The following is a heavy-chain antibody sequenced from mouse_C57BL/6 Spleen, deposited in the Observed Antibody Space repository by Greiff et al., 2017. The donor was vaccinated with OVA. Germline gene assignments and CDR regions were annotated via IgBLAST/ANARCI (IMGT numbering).Heavy chain of an antibody. J-gene: IGHJ3*01. CDR2: ISGGGGNT. CDR3: ARRGVTTGFAY. D-gene: IGHD2-2*01. V-gene: IGHV5-9*01. CDR1: GFTFSSYT. Sequence: EVKVVESGGGLVKPGGSLKLSCAASGFTFSSYTMSWVRQTPEKRLEWVATISGGGGNTYYPDSVKGRFTISRDNAKNTLYLQMSSLRSEDTALYYCARRGVTTGFAYWGQGTLVTVSA.